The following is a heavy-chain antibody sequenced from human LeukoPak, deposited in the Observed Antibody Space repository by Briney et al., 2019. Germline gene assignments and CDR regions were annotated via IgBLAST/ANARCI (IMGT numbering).Heavy chain of an antibody. J-gene: IGHJ4*02. CDR3: ARHSANDGGYFDY. CDR1: GGSISSSSYY. D-gene: IGHD1-1*01. V-gene: IGHV4-39*01. CDR2: IYYSGST. Sequence: SETLSLTCTVSGGSISSSSYYWGWIRQPPGKGLEWIGSIYYSGSTYYNPSLKSRVTISVDTSKNQFSLKLSSVTAADTAVYYCARHSANDGGYFDYWGQGTLVTVSS.